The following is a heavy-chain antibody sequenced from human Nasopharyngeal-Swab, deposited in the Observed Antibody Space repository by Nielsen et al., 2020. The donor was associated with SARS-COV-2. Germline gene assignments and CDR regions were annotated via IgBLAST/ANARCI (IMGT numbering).Heavy chain of an antibody. Sequence: SETLSLTCTVSGGSISSGGYYWSWIRQHPGKGLEWIGYIYYSGSTYYNPSLKSRVTISVDTSKNQFSLKLSSMTAADTAVYYCARESTYYDFWSGYHLLNGWFDPWGQGTLVTVSS. J-gene: IGHJ5*02. CDR3: ARESTYYDFWSGYHLLNGWFDP. V-gene: IGHV4-31*03. D-gene: IGHD3-3*01. CDR2: IYYSGST. CDR1: GGSISSGGYY.